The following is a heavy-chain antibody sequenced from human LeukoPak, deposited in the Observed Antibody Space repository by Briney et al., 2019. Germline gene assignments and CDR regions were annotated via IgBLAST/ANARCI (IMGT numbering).Heavy chain of an antibody. CDR1: GFPFSSYG. CDR3: AGSWFYRDYFEY. J-gene: IGHJ4*02. D-gene: IGHD3-10*01. CDR2: LSYDGSNE. Sequence: GRSLRLSCAASGFPFSSYGMQWVRQAPGKGLEWVEVLSYDGSNEYYADSVKGRFTISRDNSKNTLYLQMNSLRVDDTAVYYCAGSWFYRDYFEYWGQGTLVTVSS. V-gene: IGHV3-30*03.